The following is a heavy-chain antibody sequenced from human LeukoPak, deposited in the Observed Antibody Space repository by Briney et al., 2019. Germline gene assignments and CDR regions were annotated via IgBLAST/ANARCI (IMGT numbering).Heavy chain of an antibody. Sequence: PGGSLRLSCAASGFTFSSNWMSWVRQAPGKGLEWVANIKEDGSEKYYVDSVKGRFTISRDNAKNSLYPQMNSLRAEDMALYYCAKGFSSTVTRKEYYFDYWGQGTLVTVSS. J-gene: IGHJ4*02. D-gene: IGHD4-17*01. CDR2: IKEDGSEK. V-gene: IGHV3-7*03. CDR1: GFTFSSNW. CDR3: AKGFSSTVTRKEYYFDY.